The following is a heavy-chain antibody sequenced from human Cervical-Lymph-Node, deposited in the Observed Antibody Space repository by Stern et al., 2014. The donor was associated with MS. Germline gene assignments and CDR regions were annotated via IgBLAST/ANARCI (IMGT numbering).Heavy chain of an antibody. CDR2: TYPDDSDT. J-gene: IGHJ3*02. D-gene: IGHD2-21*01. Sequence: EVQLVQSGGEVKKPGESLKISCQGSGYWFSNYWIGWVRQMPGRGLEWIGVTYPDDSDTRYSPAFTRQDPISADKSICTAFLPWNSLKASDTAMYYCARLIAPAGDAFDIWGRGTLVTVSS. CDR1: GYWFSNYW. CDR3: ARLIAPAGDAFDI. V-gene: IGHV5-51*01.